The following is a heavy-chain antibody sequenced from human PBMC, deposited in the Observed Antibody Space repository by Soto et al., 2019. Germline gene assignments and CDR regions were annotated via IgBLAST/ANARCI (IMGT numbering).Heavy chain of an antibody. J-gene: IGHJ6*02. CDR1: GFSLSTSGMC. CDR2: IDWDDDK. Sequence: SGPTLVNPTQTLTLTCTFSGFSLSTSGMCVSWIRQPPGKALEWLALIDWDDDKYYSTSLKTRLTISKDTSKNQVVLTMTNMDPVDAATYYCARIPGTWGIAAADPYYYGMDVWGQGTTVTVSS. V-gene: IGHV2-70*01. CDR3: ARIPGTWGIAAADPYYYGMDV. D-gene: IGHD6-13*01.